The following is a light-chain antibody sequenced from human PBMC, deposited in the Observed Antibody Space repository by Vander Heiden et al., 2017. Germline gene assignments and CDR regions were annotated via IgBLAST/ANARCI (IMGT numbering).Light chain of an antibody. J-gene: IGKJ4*01. CDR3: QQYNSYPPT. CDR1: QSISNW. Sequence: DIQMTQSPSTLSASPGDRVTITCRASQSISNWLAWYQQKAGKAPRLLIYEASTLERVVPSRFSGSGVGTEFTLTISTLQVDDFATYYCQQYNSYPPTFGGGTKVEIK. V-gene: IGKV1-5*03. CDR2: EAS.